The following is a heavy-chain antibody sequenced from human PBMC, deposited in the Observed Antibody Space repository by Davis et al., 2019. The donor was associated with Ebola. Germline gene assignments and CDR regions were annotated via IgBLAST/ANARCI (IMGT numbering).Heavy chain of an antibody. Sequence: ASVKVSCKASGYTFTDYYMHWVRQAPGQGLEWMGWINPNSGGTNNAQKFQGRVTMTRATSISTAYMELSRLRSDDTAIYYCARSLYSSSSGWYFDLWGRGTLVTVSS. CDR1: GYTFTDYY. D-gene: IGHD6-6*01. CDR3: ARSLYSSSSGWYFDL. CDR2: INPNSGGT. J-gene: IGHJ2*01. V-gene: IGHV1-2*02.